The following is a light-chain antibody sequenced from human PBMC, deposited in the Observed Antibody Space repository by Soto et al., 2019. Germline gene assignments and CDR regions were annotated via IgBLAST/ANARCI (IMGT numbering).Light chain of an antibody. J-gene: IGLJ2*01. CDR3: SSFAGSNDYVV. CDR1: SSDVGGYNY. CDR2: EVT. Sequence: QSVLTQPPSASWSPGQSVTISCTGTSSDVGGYNYVSWYQQHPGKAPKLMIYEVTKRPSGVPDRFSGSRSGNTASLTVSGLQADDEADYYCSSFAGSNDYVVFGGGTKVTVL. V-gene: IGLV2-8*01.